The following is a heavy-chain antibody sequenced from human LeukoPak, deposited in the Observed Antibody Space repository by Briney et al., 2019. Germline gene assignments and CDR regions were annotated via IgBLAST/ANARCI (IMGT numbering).Heavy chain of an antibody. V-gene: IGHV5-51*01. J-gene: IGHJ1*01. Sequence: GESLKISCKASGYSFTSHWIGWVRQMPGKGLEWMGIIDPSDSETRYTPSFQGQVTISADKSLPTAYLQWNSLKASDTAMYYCARQTAMGRSGDYWGQGTLVTVSS. CDR1: GYSFTSHW. CDR2: IDPSDSET. D-gene: IGHD5-18*01. CDR3: ARQTAMGRSGDY.